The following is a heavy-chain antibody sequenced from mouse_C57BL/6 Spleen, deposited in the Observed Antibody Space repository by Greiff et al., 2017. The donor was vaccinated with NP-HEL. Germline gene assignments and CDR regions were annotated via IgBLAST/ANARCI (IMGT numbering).Heavy chain of an antibody. D-gene: IGHD2-4*01. V-gene: IGHV2-6*03. Sequence: QVQLKESGPGLVAPSQSLSITCTVSGFSLTSYGVHWVRQPPGKGLEWLVVIWSDGSTTYNSALKSRLSISKDNSKSQVFLKMNSLQTDDTAMYYCARRYYDYDEEGAWFAYWGQGTLVTVSA. CDR3: ARRYYDYDEEGAWFAY. CDR2: IWSDGST. CDR1: GFSLTSYG. J-gene: IGHJ3*01.